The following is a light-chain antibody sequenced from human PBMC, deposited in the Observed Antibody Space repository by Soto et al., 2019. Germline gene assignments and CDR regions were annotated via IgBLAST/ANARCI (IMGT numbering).Light chain of an antibody. V-gene: IGKV1-39*01. CDR3: QQSYSTPIT. J-gene: IGKJ5*01. CDR2: AAS. Sequence: DIQMTQSPSSLSASVGDRVTITCRASQGISSYLSWYQQKPGKAPKFLIYAASSLQRGVPSRFSGSGSGTDFTLTISSLQTEDFATYYCQQSYSTPITFGQGTRLEIK. CDR1: QGISSY.